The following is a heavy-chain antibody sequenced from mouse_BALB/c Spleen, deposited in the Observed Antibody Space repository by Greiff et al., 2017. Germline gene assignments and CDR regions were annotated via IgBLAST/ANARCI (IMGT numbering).Heavy chain of an antibody. D-gene: IGHD1-1*01. CDR1: GFTFSSFG. J-gene: IGHJ2*01. CDR3: ARVRGGVVAFDY. CDR2: ISSGSSTI. V-gene: IGHV5-17*02. Sequence: EVQLVESGGGLVQPGGSRKLSCAASGFTFSSFGMHWVRQAPEKGLEWVAYISSGSSTIYYADTVKGRFTISRDNPKNTLFLQMTSLRSEDTAMYYCARVRGGVVAFDYWGQGTTLTVSS.